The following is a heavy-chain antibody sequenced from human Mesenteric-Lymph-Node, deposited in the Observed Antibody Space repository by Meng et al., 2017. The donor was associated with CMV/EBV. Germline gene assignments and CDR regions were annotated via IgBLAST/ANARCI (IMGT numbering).Heavy chain of an antibody. J-gene: IGHJ4*02. CDR2: IIPILGIA. CDR3: ARAHDYGGNLGY. D-gene: IGHD4-23*01. V-gene: IGHV1-69*10. Sequence: SVKVSCKASGGTFISYAISWVRQAPGQGLEWMGGIIPILGIANYAQKFQGRVTITADKSTSTAYMELSSLRSEDTAVYYCARAHDYGGNLGYWGQGTLVTVSS. CDR1: GGTFISYA.